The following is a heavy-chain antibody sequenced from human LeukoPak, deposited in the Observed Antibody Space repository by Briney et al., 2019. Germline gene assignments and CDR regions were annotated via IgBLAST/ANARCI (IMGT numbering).Heavy chain of an antibody. V-gene: IGHV1-8*03. CDR1: GYTFTSYD. Sequence: ASVKVSCKASGYTFTSYDINWVRQATGQGLEWMGWMNPNSGNTGYAQKFQGRVTITRNTSISTACMELSSLRSEDTAVYYCARARPPITIFGVSPRFDPWGQGTLVTVSS. CDR3: ARARPPITIFGVSPRFDP. D-gene: IGHD3-3*01. CDR2: MNPNSGNT. J-gene: IGHJ5*02.